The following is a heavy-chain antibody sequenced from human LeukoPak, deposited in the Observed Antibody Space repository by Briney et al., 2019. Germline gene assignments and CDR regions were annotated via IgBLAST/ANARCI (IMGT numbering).Heavy chain of an antibody. D-gene: IGHD3-22*01. V-gene: IGHV1-69*01. CDR3: AIDPTYYYDSSGYNTIDY. CDR1: GGTFSSYA. Sequence: SVKVSCKASGGTFSSYAISRVRQAPGQGLEWMGGIIPIFGTANYAQKFQGRVTITADESTSTAYMELSSLRSEDTAVYYCAIDPTYYYDSSGYNTIDYWGQGTLVTVSS. CDR2: IIPIFGTA. J-gene: IGHJ4*02.